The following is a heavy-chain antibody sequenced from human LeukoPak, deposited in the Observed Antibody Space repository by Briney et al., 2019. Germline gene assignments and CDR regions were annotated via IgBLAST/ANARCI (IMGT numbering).Heavy chain of an antibody. J-gene: IGHJ4*02. V-gene: IGHV3-49*03. CDR2: IRSTAYGGTT. CDR3: ARDGDILTGYYEGPDY. Sequence: GRSLRLSCTASGFTFGAYAMSWFRQAPGKGLEWVGLIRSTAYGGTTEYAASVRGRFTISRDDSKNFAYLQMDSLKPEDTAVYYCARDGDILTGYYEGPDYWGQGTLVTVSS. CDR1: GFTFGAYA. D-gene: IGHD3-9*01.